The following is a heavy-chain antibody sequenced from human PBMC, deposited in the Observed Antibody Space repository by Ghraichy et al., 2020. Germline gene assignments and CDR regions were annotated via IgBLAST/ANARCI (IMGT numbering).Heavy chain of an antibody. Sequence: SETLSLTCTVSGGSVGGYYWRWIRQPPGKGLEWLGYIYYSGRTAYNPTLQSRVTISLEKSKKEISLKMTSVTPAGTATYYCAAAVVTPPLFEIWGQGTLGTVSS. V-gene: IGHV4-59*02. CDR2: IYYSGRT. D-gene: IGHD4-23*01. CDR1: GGSVGGYY. CDR3: AAAVVTPPLFEI. J-gene: IGHJ4*02.